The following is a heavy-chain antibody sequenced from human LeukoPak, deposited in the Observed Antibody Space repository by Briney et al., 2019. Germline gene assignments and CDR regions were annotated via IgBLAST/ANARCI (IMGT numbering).Heavy chain of an antibody. D-gene: IGHD2-21*01. CDR3: ARAVEMATIAQSYYFDY. V-gene: IGHV4-59*01. J-gene: IGHJ4*02. Sequence: SETLSLTCAVYGGSFSGYYWSWIRQPPGKGLEWIGYIYYSGSTNYNPSLKSRVTISVDTSKNQFSLKLSSVTAADTAVYYCARAVEMATIAQSYYFDYWGQGTLVTVSS. CDR2: IYYSGST. CDR1: GGSFSGYY.